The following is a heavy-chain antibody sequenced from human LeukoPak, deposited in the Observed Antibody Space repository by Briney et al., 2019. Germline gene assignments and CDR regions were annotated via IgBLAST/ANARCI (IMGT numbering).Heavy chain of an antibody. CDR3: ARDRDDYVWGSYLGAFDV. V-gene: IGHV3-74*01. D-gene: IGHD3-16*01. J-gene: IGHJ3*01. Sequence: GGSLRLSCAASGFTFSSYWMHWVRQAPGKGLVWVSRINSDGSSTSYADSVKGRFTISRDNAKNTLYLQMHSLRAEDTAVFYCARDRDDYVWGSYLGAFDVWGHGTTVTVSS. CDR2: INSDGSST. CDR1: GFTFSSYW.